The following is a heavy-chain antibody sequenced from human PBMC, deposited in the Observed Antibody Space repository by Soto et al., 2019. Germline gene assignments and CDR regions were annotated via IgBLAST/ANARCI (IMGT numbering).Heavy chain of an antibody. V-gene: IGHV3-73*01. CDR2: IRSKANSYAT. CDR3: TSDYYDSSGYYQRFDY. CDR1: GFTFIGSA. Sequence: PGGSLRLSCAASGFTFIGSAMHWVRQASGKGLEWVGRIRSKANSYATAYAASVKGRFTISRDDSKNTAYLQMNSLKTEDTAVYYCTSDYYDSSGYYQRFDYWGQGTLVTVSS. J-gene: IGHJ4*02. D-gene: IGHD3-22*01.